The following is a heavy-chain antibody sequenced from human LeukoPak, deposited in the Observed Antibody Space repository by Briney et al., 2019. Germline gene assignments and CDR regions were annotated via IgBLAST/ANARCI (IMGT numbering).Heavy chain of an antibody. V-gene: IGHV3-30-3*01. CDR1: GFTFSSYA. Sequence: QPGGSLRLSCAASGFTFSSYAMHWVRQAPGKGLEWVAVISYDGSNKYYADSVKGRFTISRDNSKNTLYLQMNSLRAEDTAVYYCARDPIWGSQRQYYFDYWGQGTLVTVSS. J-gene: IGHJ4*02. CDR3: ARDPIWGSQRQYYFDY. D-gene: IGHD3-16*01. CDR2: ISYDGSNK.